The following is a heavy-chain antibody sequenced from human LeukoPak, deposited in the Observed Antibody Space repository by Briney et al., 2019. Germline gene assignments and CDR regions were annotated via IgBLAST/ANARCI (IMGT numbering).Heavy chain of an antibody. D-gene: IGHD6-19*01. Sequence: SETLSLTCTVSGCSISSYYWSWIRQPAGKGLEWIGRIYTSGSTNYNPSLKSRVTMSVDTSKNQFSLKLSSVTAADTAVYYCARQYSSGWPVTYFDYWGQGTLVTVSS. CDR2: IYTSGST. CDR1: GCSISSYY. J-gene: IGHJ4*02. V-gene: IGHV4-4*07. CDR3: ARQYSSGWPVTYFDY.